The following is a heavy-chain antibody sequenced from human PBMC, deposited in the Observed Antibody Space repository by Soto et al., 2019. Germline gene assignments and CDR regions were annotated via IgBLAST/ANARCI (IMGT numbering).Heavy chain of an antibody. CDR1: GGSISSSSYY. V-gene: IGHV4-39*01. D-gene: IGHD4-4*01. J-gene: IGHJ6*03. CDR2: IYYSGST. Sequence: SETLSLTCTVSGGSISSSSYYWGWIRQPPGKGLEWIGSIYYSGSTYYNPSLKSRVTISVDTSKNQFSLKLSSVTAADTAVYYCARHGSSVTTPRPYYYYYYMDVWGKGTTVTVSS. CDR3: ARHGSSVTTPRPYYYYYYMDV.